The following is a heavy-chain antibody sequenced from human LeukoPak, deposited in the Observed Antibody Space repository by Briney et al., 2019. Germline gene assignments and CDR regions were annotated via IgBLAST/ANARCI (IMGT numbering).Heavy chain of an antibody. J-gene: IGHJ4*02. CDR2: ISCSGSNI. CDR1: GFTFSSYE. V-gene: IGHV3-48*03. D-gene: IGHD4-17*01. CDR3: ASSRMTTDDGIDY. Sequence: GGSLRLSCAASGFTFSSYEMNWVRQAPGKGLEWVSYISCSGSNIYYADSVKGRFTISRDNAKNSLYLQMNSLRAEDTAGYYCASSRMTTDDGIDYWGQGTLVTVSS.